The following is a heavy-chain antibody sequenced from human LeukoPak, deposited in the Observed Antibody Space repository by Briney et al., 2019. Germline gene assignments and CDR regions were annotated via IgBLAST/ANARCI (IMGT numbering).Heavy chain of an antibody. J-gene: IGHJ3*02. V-gene: IGHV4-4*07. CDR1: GGSISSYY. CDR2: IYTSGST. Sequence: SETLSLTCTVSGGSISSYYWSWIRQPAGKGLEWIGRIYTSGSTNYNPSLKSRVTMSVDTSKNQFSLKLSSVTAADTAVYYCARVVGYDSSGYYHTDAFDIWGQGTMVTVSS. D-gene: IGHD3-22*01. CDR3: ARVVGYDSSGYYHTDAFDI.